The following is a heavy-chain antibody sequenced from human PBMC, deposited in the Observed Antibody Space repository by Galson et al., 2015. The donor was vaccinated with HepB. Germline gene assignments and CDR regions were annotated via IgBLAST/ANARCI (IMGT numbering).Heavy chain of an antibody. Sequence: SLRLSCAASGFTFSSYGMHWVRQAPGKGLEWVAVIWYDGSNKYHADSVKGRFTISRDNSKNTLYLQMNSLRAEDTAVYYCARDRAVAGHYGMDVWGQGTTVTVSS. CDR1: GFTFSSYG. J-gene: IGHJ6*02. V-gene: IGHV3-33*01. CDR3: ARDRAVAGHYGMDV. D-gene: IGHD6-19*01. CDR2: IWYDGSNK.